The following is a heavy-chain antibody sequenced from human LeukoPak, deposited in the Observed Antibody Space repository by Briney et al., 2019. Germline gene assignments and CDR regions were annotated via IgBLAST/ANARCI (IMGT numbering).Heavy chain of an antibody. Sequence: KASETLSLTCAVSGYSISSGYYWGWIRPPPGKGLEWIGSIYHSGSTYYNPSLKSRVTISVDTSKNQFSLKLSSVTAADTAVCYCARVVAAADAFDIWGQGTMVTVSS. V-gene: IGHV4-38-2*01. J-gene: IGHJ3*02. CDR3: ARVVAAADAFDI. CDR2: IYHSGST. CDR1: GYSISSGYY. D-gene: IGHD6-25*01.